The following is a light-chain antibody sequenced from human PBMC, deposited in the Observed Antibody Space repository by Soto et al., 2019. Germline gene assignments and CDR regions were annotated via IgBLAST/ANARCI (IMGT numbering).Light chain of an antibody. Sequence: DIQLTQSPSSLSASVGDRVTFTCRASQDISHFLAWYQQRPGEVPRLLIYGASTLQSGVPSRFSGSGFGTDFTLTITTLQREDVATYYCQKYNKDSPATFGPGTKVEIK. J-gene: IGKJ1*01. V-gene: IGKV1-27*01. CDR1: QDISHF. CDR2: GAS. CDR3: QKYNKDSPAT.